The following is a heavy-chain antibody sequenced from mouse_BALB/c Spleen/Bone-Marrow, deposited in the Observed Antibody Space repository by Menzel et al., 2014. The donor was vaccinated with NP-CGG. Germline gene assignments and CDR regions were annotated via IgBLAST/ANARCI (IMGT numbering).Heavy chain of an antibody. Sequence: EVQLQESGGDLVKPGGSLKLSCAASGFTFSSYGMSWVRQTSDKRLEWVATISSGGSYTYYPDSVKGRFTISRDNAVNPXXLQMSLLKYEATAMYYCARLPYDSPDYWGQGTTLTVSS. J-gene: IGHJ2*01. V-gene: IGHV5-6*01. CDR3: ARLPYDSPDY. CDR2: ISSGGSYT. D-gene: IGHD2-3*01. CDR1: GFTFSSYG.